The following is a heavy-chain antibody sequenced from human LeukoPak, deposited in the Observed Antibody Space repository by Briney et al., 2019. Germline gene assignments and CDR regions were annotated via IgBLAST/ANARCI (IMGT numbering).Heavy chain of an antibody. D-gene: IGHD4-23*01. CDR1: GFTFSTYA. CDR2: IGGSGIST. V-gene: IGHV3-23*01. Sequence: GGSLRLSCAASGFTFSTYAMSWVRQAPRKGLEWVSTIGGSGISTYYADSVKGRFTISRDTSKNTLFLQMDSLRAEDTAVYYCAKDGPTVVSPHDYWGQGTLVTVSS. J-gene: IGHJ4*02. CDR3: AKDGPTVVSPHDY.